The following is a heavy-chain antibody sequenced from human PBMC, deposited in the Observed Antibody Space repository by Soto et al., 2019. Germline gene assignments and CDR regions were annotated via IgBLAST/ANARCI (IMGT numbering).Heavy chain of an antibody. CDR3: ARQHSGYWRGLVY. CDR2: IIPIFGTA. Sequence: QVQLVQSGAEVQKSGSSVKVSCKASGGTFSSYAISWVRQAPGQGLEWMGGIIPIFGTANYEQKFQGRDTITADESTSTAYKELSSLRSEDTAVYYYARQHSGYWRGLVYWGQGTLVTVSS. D-gene: IGHD5-12*01. CDR1: GGTFSSYA. J-gene: IGHJ4*02. V-gene: IGHV1-69*01.